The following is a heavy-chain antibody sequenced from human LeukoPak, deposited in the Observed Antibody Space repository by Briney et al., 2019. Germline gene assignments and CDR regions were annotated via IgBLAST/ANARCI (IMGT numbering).Heavy chain of an antibody. J-gene: IGHJ3*02. CDR2: ISYDASNK. V-gene: IGHV3-30-3*01. CDR1: GFTFSSYA. CDR3: ARKGYYDSGTFDI. Sequence: GGSLRLSCAASGFTFSSYAMHWVRQAPGKGLEWVAVISYDASNKYYTDSVKGRFTTSRDNAKNSLYLQMNSLRAEDTAVYYCARKGYYDSGTFDIWGQGTMVTVSS. D-gene: IGHD3-22*01.